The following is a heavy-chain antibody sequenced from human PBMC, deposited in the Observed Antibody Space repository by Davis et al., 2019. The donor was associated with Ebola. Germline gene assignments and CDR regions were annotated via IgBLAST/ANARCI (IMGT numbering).Heavy chain of an antibody. Sequence: GSLRLSCTVSGGSISSSSYYWGWIRQPPGKGLAWIGSIYYSGSTYYNPSLKSRVTISVDTSKNQFSLKLSSVTAADTAVYYCAMVDYYYYGMDVWGQGTTVTVSS. CDR3: AMVDYYYYGMDV. J-gene: IGHJ6*02. CDR1: GGSISSSSYY. V-gene: IGHV4-39*01. CDR2: IYYSGST.